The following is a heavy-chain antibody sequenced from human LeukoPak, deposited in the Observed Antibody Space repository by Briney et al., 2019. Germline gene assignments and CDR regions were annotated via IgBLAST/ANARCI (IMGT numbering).Heavy chain of an antibody. D-gene: IGHD3-3*01. CDR3: ASQYDFWSGYYARDY. CDR2: IYYSGST. V-gene: IGHV4-39*01. Sequence: SETLSLTCTVSGGSISSYYWGWIRQPPGKGLEWIGSIYYSGSTYYNPSLKSRVTISVDTSKNQFSLKLSSVTAADTAVYYCASQYDFWSGYYARDYWGQGTLVTVSS. J-gene: IGHJ4*02. CDR1: GGSISSYY.